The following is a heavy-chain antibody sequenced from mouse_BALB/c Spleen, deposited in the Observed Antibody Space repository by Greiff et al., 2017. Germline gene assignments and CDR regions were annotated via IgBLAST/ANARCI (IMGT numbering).Heavy chain of an antibody. V-gene: IGHV1S81*02. CDR2: INPSNGGT. D-gene: IGHD2-3*01. J-gene: IGHJ4*01. CDR1: GYTFTSYY. Sequence: QVQLQQPGAELVKPGASVKLSCKASGYTFTSYYMYWVKQRPGQGLEWIGGINPSNGGTNFNEKFKSKATLTVDKSSSTAYMQLSSLTSEDSAVYYCTRQAIYDGYYYAMDYWGQGTSVTVSS. CDR3: TRQAIYDGYYYAMDY.